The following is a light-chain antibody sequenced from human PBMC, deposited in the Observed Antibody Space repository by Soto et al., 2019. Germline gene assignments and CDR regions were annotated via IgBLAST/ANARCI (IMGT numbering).Light chain of an antibody. Sequence: QSALTQPASVSGSPGQTITISCTGTSSDVGYYNYVSWYQQHPGEDPKLMIYDVVNRPSGVSNRFSGSKSGNTASMTISGLQAEDEADYYCNSFTTSSTVVFGGGTKLTVL. CDR1: SSDVGYYNY. J-gene: IGLJ3*02. V-gene: IGLV2-14*03. CDR3: NSFTTSSTVV. CDR2: DVV.